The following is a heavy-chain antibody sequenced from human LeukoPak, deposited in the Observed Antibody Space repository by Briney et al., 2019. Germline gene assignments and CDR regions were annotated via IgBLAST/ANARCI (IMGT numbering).Heavy chain of an antibody. CDR1: GYTFTGYY. CDR2: INPNSGGT. V-gene: IGHV1-2*02. CDR3: ATDPRWYSSGWRDS. J-gene: IGHJ5*02. D-gene: IGHD6-19*01. Sequence: GASVKVSCKASGYTFTGYYMHWVRQAPGQGLEWMGWINPNSGGTNYAQKFQGRVTMTEDTSTDTAYMELSSLRSEDTAVYYCATDPRWYSSGWRDSWGQGTLVTVSS.